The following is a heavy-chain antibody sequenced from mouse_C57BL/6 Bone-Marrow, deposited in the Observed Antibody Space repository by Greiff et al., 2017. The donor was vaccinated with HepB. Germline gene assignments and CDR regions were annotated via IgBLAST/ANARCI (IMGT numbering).Heavy chain of an antibody. J-gene: IGHJ3*01. V-gene: IGHV5-4*01. CDR1: GFTFSSYA. CDR2: ISDGGSYT. Sequence: EVQLVESGGGLVKPGGSLKLSCAASGFTFSSYAMSWVRQTPEKRLEWVATISDGGSYTYYPDNVKGRFTISRDNAKNNLYLQMSHLKSEDTAMYYCARSRSTMVTTGFAYWGQGTLVTVSA. CDR3: ARSRSTMVTTGFAY. D-gene: IGHD2-2*01.